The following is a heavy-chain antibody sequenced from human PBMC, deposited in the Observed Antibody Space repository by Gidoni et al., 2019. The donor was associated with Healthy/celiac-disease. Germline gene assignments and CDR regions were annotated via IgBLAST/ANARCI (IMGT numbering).Heavy chain of an antibody. CDR1: RGSFSSYA. J-gene: IGHJ4*02. Sequence: QVQLVQSGSAVKKPGSSVKASCKASRGSFSSYALSWVRQAPGQGLEWMGGIIPIFGTANYAQKFQGRVTITADESTSTAYMELSSLRSEDTAVYYCASNWDYYDSTNYPPGLVYWGQGTLVTVSS. CDR2: IIPIFGTA. CDR3: ASNWDYYDSTNYPPGLVY. D-gene: IGHD3-22*01. V-gene: IGHV1-69*01.